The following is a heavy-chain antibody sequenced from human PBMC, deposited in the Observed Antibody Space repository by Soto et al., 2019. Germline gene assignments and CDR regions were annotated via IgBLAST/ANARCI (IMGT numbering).Heavy chain of an antibody. CDR2: ISSSRSTI. CDR1: GFTFSSYS. J-gene: IGHJ5*01. Sequence: EVQLVESGGGLVQPGGSLRLSCAASGFTFSSYSMNWVRQAPGKGLEWVSYISSSRSTIYYADSVKGRFTISRDNAKNSLSLQMNSLRAEDTAVYYCARDCPGSSHTCYGNKSFDSWRQGTLVTVST. CDR3: ARDCPGSSHTCYGNKSFDS. D-gene: IGHD2-2*01. V-gene: IGHV3-48*01.